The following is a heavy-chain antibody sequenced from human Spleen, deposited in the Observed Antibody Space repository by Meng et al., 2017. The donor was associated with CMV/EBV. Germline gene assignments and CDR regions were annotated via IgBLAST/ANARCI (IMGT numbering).Heavy chain of an antibody. D-gene: IGHD1-26*01. CDR1: TFDDYG. V-gene: IGHV3-20*03. Sequence: TFDDYGMRWVRQAPGKGLEGVSGINWNGGSTGYADSVKGRFTISRDNAKNSLYLQMNSLRAGDTAVYYCARDGALSGSYYGPHNWFDPWGQGTLVTVSS. CDR2: INWNGGST. CDR3: ARDGALSGSYYGPHNWFDP. J-gene: IGHJ5*02.